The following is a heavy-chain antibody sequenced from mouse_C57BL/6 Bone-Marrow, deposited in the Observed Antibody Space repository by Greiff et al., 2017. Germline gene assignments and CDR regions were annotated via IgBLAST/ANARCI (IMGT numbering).Heavy chain of an antibody. CDR1: YTFSRRVH. D-gene: IGHD2-3*01. CDR3: SEDAAVYYCAILLYHRYYAMAY. CDR2: GQGLEWIG. V-gene: IGHV1-87*01. Sequence: VQLQQSGPELARPWASVTISCQAFYTFSRRVHFAIRDTNYWIQWVKQRPGQGLEWIGAIYPGNGDTSYNQKFKGKATLTADKSSSTAYLPLSSLTSEDAAVYYCAILLYHRYYAMAYWGQGTSVTVSS. J-gene: IGHJ4*01.